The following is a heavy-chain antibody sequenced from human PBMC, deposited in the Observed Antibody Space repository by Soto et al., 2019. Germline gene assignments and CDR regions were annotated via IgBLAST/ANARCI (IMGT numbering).Heavy chain of an antibody. CDR1: GFTFSSYS. CDR2: ISSSSSTI. J-gene: IGHJ4*02. CDR3: ARGRYSKIYYFDY. V-gene: IGHV3-48*01. Sequence: PGGSLRLSCAASGFTFSSYSMNWVRQAPGKGLEWVSYISSSSSTIYYADSVKGRFTISRDNAKNSLYLQMNSLRAEDTAVYYCARGRYSKIYYFDYWGQGTLVTVSS. D-gene: IGHD2-15*01.